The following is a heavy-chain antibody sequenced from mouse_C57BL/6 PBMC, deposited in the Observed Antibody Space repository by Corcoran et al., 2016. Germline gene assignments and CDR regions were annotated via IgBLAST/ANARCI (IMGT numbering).Heavy chain of an antibody. D-gene: IGHD2-5*01. J-gene: IGHJ4*01. CDR1: GYTFTTYG. CDR3: ARGPTIVTYYAMDY. Sequence: QIQLVQSGPELKKPGETVKISCKASGYTFTTYGMSWVKQAPGKGLKWVGWINTYSGVPTYADDFKGRFAFSLETSASTAYLQINNLKNEDTATYFCARGPTIVTYYAMDYWGQGTSVTVSS. CDR2: INTYSGVP. V-gene: IGHV9-3*01.